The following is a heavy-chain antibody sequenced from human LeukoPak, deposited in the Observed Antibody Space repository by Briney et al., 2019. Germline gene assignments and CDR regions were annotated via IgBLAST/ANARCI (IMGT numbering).Heavy chain of an antibody. Sequence: PGGSLRLSCAASEFTFSNNWMSWVRQAPGKGPEWVASIKEDGSIKYYVDSVKGRFTISRDNAKNSLYLQMNSLRAEDTAVYYCARPLMYYYGSETYFWFDPWGQGTLVTVSS. CDR1: EFTFSNNW. D-gene: IGHD3-10*01. V-gene: IGHV3-7*01. CDR3: ARPLMYYYGSETYFWFDP. J-gene: IGHJ5*02. CDR2: IKEDGSIK.